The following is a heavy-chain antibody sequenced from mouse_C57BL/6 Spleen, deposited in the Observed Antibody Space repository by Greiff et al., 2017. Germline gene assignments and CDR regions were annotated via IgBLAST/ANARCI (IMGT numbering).Heavy chain of an antibody. J-gene: IGHJ4*01. CDR2: IYWDDDK. D-gene: IGHD1-1*01. V-gene: IGHV8-12*01. CDR1: GFSLSTSGMG. CDR3: ARSHYGSSYYAMDY. Sequence: QVTLKESGPGILQSSQTLSLTCSFSGFSLSTSGMGVSWIRQPSGKGLEWLAHIYWDDDKRYNPSLKSRLTISKDTSRNQVFLKITSVDTAYTATYYCARSHYGSSYYAMDYWGQGTSVTVSS.